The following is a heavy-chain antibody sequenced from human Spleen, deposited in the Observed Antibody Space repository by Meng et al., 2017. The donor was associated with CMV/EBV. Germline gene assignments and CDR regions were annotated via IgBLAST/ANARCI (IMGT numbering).Heavy chain of an antibody. V-gene: IGHV3-73*01. Sequence: GESLKISCAASGFTFSGSAVHWVRQASGKGLEWVARIRSKTNRYATAYAASVRGRFAISRDDSKNTAYLQMNSLNTEDTAVYYCTSRFCSSTSCADKWFDPWGQGTLVTVSS. J-gene: IGHJ5*02. CDR1: GFTFSGSA. CDR2: IRSKTNRYAT. D-gene: IGHD2-2*01. CDR3: TSRFCSSTSCADKWFDP.